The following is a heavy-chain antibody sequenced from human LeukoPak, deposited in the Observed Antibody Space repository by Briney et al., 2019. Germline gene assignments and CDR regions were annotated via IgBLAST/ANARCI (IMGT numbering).Heavy chain of an antibody. D-gene: IGHD6-19*01. CDR1: GGSFSGYY. CDR3: ARDYVGVAGTFDY. J-gene: IGHJ4*02. V-gene: IGHV4-34*01. CDR2: INHSGST. Sequence: SETLSLTCAVYGGSFSGYYWSWIRQPPGKGLEWIGEINHSGSTNYNPSLKSRVTISVDTSKNQFSLKLSSVTAADTAVYFCARDYVGVAGTFDYWGQGTLVTVSS.